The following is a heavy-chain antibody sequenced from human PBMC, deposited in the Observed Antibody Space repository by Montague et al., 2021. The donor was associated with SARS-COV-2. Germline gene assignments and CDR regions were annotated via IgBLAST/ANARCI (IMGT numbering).Heavy chain of an antibody. CDR3: ARRKRSAGAMDV. D-gene: IGHD3-10*01. V-gene: IGHV3-7*01. J-gene: IGHJ6*02. Sequence: SLRLSCAASGFTFNTYWKNWVRQAPGKGLEWVANINQDGSEEYYVGSVKGRFTISRDNAKNSLDLQMNSLRVDDTAVYYCARRKRSAGAMDVWGQGTPVTVFS. CDR1: GFTFNTYW. CDR2: INQDGSEE.